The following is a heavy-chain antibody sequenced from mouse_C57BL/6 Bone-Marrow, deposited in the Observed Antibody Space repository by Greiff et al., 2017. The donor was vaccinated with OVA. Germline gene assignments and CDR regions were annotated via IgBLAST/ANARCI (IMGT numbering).Heavy chain of an antibody. D-gene: IGHD2-3*01. CDR1: GYTFTDYE. Sequence: VQLQQSGAELVRPGASVTLSCKASGYTFTDYELHWVKQTPVHGLEWIGAIDPETGGTAYNQKFKGKAILTADKSSLTAYMELRSLTSEDSAVYYCTRCDDGYYFFAYWGQGTLVTVSA. V-gene: IGHV1-15*01. CDR3: TRCDDGYYFFAY. CDR2: IDPETGGT. J-gene: IGHJ3*01.